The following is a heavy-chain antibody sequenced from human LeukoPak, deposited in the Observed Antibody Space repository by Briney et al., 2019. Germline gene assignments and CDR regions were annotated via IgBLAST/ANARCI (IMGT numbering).Heavy chain of an antibody. J-gene: IGHJ3*01. CDR2: LSYSGSP. D-gene: IGHD3-3*01. Sequence: SETLSLTCAVSGDSVTSSLSYWGWIRQPPGKGLEWIGSLSYSGSPYYNPSLKSRVTISVDTSKNQFSLKLSSVTAADTAVYYCARSVSGPWGQGTMVTVSS. CDR1: GDSVTSSLSY. V-gene: IGHV4-39*01. CDR3: ARSVSGP.